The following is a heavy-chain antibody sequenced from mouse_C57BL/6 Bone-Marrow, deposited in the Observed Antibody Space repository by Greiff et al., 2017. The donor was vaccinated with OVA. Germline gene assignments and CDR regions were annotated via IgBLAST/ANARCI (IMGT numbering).Heavy chain of an antibody. Sequence: EVQLQQSGPELVKPGASVKISCKASGYTFTDYYMNWVKQSHGKSLEWIGDINPNNGGTSYNQKFKGKATLTVDKSSSTAYMELRSLTSEDSAVYYCTTREDYAMDYWGQGTSVTVSS. V-gene: IGHV1-26*01. CDR2: INPNNGGT. D-gene: IGHD1-1*01. J-gene: IGHJ4*01. CDR3: TTREDYAMDY. CDR1: GYTFTDYY.